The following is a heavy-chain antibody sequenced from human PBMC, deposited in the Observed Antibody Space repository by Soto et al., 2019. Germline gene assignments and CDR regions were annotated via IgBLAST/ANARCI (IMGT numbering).Heavy chain of an antibody. CDR2: ISSSGSTI. J-gene: IGHJ4*02. Sequence: GGSLRLSCAASGFTFSSYEMNWVRQAPGKGLEWVSYISSSGSTIYFADSVKGRFTISRDNAKNSLYLQMNSLRAEDTAVYYCARDADSSGYYDYWGQGTLVTVSS. V-gene: IGHV3-48*03. D-gene: IGHD3-22*01. CDR1: GFTFSSYE. CDR3: ARDADSSGYYDY.